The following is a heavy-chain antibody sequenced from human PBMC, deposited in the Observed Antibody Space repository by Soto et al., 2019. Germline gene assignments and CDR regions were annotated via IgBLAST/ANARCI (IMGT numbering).Heavy chain of an antibody. CDR2: ISAYNGNT. CDR3: ARDVPPHWKIRGAVYYGMDV. Sequence: QVQLVQSGAEVKKPGASVKVSCKASGYTFTSYGISWVRQAPGQGLEWMGWISAYNGNTNYAQKLQGRVTMTTDTSTSTAYMELRSLRSDDTAVYYCARDVPPHWKIRGAVYYGMDVWGQGTTVTVSS. V-gene: IGHV1-18*04. CDR1: GYTFTSYG. J-gene: IGHJ6*02. D-gene: IGHD1-1*01.